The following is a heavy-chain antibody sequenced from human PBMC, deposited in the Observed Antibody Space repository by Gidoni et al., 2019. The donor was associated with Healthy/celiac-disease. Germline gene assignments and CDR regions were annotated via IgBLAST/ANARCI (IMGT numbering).Heavy chain of an antibody. Sequence: DSSPGLVKPSGTLSLTCPVSGGAISSSNWWSWVRQPPGKGLEWIGDIYLSGSTKYNPSLKSRVTISVDKSKNQFSLKLSSVTAADTAVYYCAMRPKGGKGEKRSSGNFDYWGQGTLVTVSS. CDR3: AMRPKGGKGEKRSSGNFDY. J-gene: IGHJ4*02. D-gene: IGHD3-22*01. V-gene: IGHV4-4*02. CDR2: IYLSGST. CDR1: GGAISSSNW.